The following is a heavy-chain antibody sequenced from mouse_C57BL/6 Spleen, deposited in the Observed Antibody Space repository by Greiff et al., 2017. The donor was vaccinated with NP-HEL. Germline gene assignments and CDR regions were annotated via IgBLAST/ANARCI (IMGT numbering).Heavy chain of an antibody. CDR1: GYTFTSYW. J-gene: IGHJ2*01. CDR2: IYPGSGST. V-gene: IGHV1-55*01. CDR3: AREGVSETAQALDY. D-gene: IGHD3-2*02. Sequence: VQLQQPGAELVKPGASVKMSCKASGYTFTSYWITWVKQRPGQGLEWIGDIYPGSGSTNYNEKFKSKATLTVDTSSSTAYMQLSSLTSEDSAVYYCAREGVSETAQALDYWGQGTTLTVSS.